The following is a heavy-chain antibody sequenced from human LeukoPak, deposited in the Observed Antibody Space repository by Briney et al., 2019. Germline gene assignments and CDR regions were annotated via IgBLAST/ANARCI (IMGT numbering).Heavy chain of an antibody. CDR1: GYSISSGYY. V-gene: IGHV4-38-2*02. CDR3: ARAIVGVTPVFDC. J-gene: IGHJ4*02. Sequence: PSDTLSLTCTVSGYSISSGYYWGWIRQPPGQGLEWIGSIYHSGSTYYNPSLKSRVTISVDTSKNQFSLKLGSVTAADTAVYYCARAIVGVTPVFDCWGQGTLVTVSS. CDR2: IYHSGST. D-gene: IGHD1-26*01.